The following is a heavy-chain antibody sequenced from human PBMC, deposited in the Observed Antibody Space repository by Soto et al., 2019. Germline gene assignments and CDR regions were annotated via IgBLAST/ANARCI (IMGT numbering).Heavy chain of an antibody. Sequence: SETLSLTCTVSGGSISTYYWTWMRQPPGKGLEWFGYIYYSGSTNYNPSLKSRVTISVDTSKNQFSLKLTSVTAADTAVYYCARESQINYSGSGTFLTSYYFDYWGQGTLVTSPQ. V-gene: IGHV4-59*01. CDR3: ARESQINYSGSGTFLTSYYFDY. J-gene: IGHJ4*02. CDR1: GGSISTYY. CDR2: IYYSGST. D-gene: IGHD3-10*01.